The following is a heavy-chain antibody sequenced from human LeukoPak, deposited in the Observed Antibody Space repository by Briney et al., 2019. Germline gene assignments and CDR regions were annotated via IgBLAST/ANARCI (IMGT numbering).Heavy chain of an antibody. CDR1: GYTFTSYD. CDR3: ARDAKYSGSYSGWFDP. J-gene: IGHJ5*02. Sequence: ASVKLSCKASGYTFTSYDINWVRQATGQGLEWMGWMNPNSGNTNYAQRLQGRVTMTTDTSTSTAYMELRSLRSDDTAVYYCARDAKYSGSYSGWFDPWGQGTLVTVSS. D-gene: IGHD1-26*01. CDR2: MNPNSGNT. V-gene: IGHV1-18*01.